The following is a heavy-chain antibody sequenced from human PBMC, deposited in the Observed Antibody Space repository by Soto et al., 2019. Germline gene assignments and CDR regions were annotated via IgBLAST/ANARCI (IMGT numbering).Heavy chain of an antibody. J-gene: IGHJ6*02. D-gene: IGHD1-20*01. CDR3: ASSQSYNGNYYYYGMDV. CDR1: GGSISISNW. V-gene: IGHV4-4*02. Sequence: PSDTLSLTCAVSGGSISISNWWSWFRQPPGKGLEWIGEIYHSGSTNYNPSLKSRVTISVDKSKNQFSLKLSSVTAADTAVYYCASSQSYNGNYYYYGMDVWGQGTTVTVSS. CDR2: IYHSGST.